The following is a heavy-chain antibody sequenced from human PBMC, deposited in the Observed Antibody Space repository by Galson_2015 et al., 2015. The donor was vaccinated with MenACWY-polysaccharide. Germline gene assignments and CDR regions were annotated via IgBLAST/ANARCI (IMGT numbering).Heavy chain of an antibody. D-gene: IGHD1-26*01. CDR2: IIPIFGTA. CDR1: GGTFSSYA. J-gene: IGHJ6*02. CDR3: ARDRRPWELLRYYGMDV. Sequence: SVKVSCKASGGTFSSYAISWVRQAPGQGLEWMGWIIPIFGTANYAQKFQGRVTITADESTSTVYMELSSLRSEDTAVYYCARDRRPWELLRYYGMDVWGQGTTVTVSS. V-gene: IGHV1-69*13.